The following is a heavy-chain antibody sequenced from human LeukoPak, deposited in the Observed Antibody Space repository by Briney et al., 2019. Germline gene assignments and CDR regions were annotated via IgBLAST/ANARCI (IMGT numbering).Heavy chain of an antibody. J-gene: IGHJ4*02. CDR3: ARGTLKELDY. CDR1: GFTFSSYW. V-gene: IGHV3-74*01. Sequence: PGGSLRLSCAASGFTFSSYWMHWVRQAPGKGLVWVSCINSDGSSTSYADSVKGRFTISRDNAKNTLYLQMNSLRAEDTAVYYCARGTLKELDYWGQGTLVTVSS. CDR2: INSDGSST.